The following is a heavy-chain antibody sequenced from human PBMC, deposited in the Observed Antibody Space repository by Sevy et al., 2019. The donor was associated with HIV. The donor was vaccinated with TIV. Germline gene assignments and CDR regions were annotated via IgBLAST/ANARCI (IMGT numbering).Heavy chain of an antibody. V-gene: IGHV7-4-1*01. J-gene: IGHJ6*02. Sequence: ASVKVSCKASGYTFSSYAMNWVRQAPGQGLEWMGWINTNTGNPTYAQGFTGRFVFSMDTSVSTAYRQIRSLKAEDTALYYCARARYSGSYYYYYGMDVWGQGTTVTVSS. CDR2: INTNTGNP. CDR3: ARARYSGSYYYYYGMDV. D-gene: IGHD1-26*01. CDR1: GYTFSSYA.